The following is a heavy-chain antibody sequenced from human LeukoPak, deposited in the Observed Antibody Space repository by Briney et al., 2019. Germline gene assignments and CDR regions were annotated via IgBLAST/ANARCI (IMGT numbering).Heavy chain of an antibody. D-gene: IGHD6-25*01. CDR2: IYTNGGT. J-gene: IGHJ3*02. CDR3: ASKTSGGIFDI. V-gene: IGHV4-4*07. CDR1: GASISSSY. Sequence: SGTLSLTCNVSGASISSSYWNWIRQPAGKGLEWIGIIYTNGGTKYHPSLKSRVTMSVDRSKNQFSLKLTSVTAADTAVYHCASKTSGGIFDIWGQGTKVTVSS.